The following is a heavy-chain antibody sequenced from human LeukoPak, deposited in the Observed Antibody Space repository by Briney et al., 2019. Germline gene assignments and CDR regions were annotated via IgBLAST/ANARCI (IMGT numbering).Heavy chain of an antibody. CDR1: GFTFTRHG. CDR2: ISYDGSNK. V-gene: IGHV3-30*03. CDR3: ARGYCSGGSCYFQGPSFDY. J-gene: IGHJ4*02. D-gene: IGHD2-15*01. Sequence: GGSLRLSCVASGFTFTRHGMNWVRQAPGKRLEWVAVISYDGSNKYYADSVNGRFTISRDNSKNTLYLQMNSLRAEDTAVYYCARGYCSGGSCYFQGPSFDYWGQGTLVTVSS.